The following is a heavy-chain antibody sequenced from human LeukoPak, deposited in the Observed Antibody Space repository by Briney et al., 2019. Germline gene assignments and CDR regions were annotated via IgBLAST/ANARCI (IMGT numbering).Heavy chain of an antibody. D-gene: IGHD3-10*01. CDR1: GYTFTGYY. CDR3: ARGTAGSGSYLGAFDI. J-gene: IGHJ3*02. V-gene: IGHV1-2*02. Sequence: GASVKVSCKASGYTFTGYYMHWVRQAPRQGLEWMGWINPNSGGTNYAQKFQGRVTMTRDTSISTAYMELSRLRSDDTAVYYCARGTAGSGSYLGAFDIWGQGTMVTVSS. CDR2: INPNSGGT.